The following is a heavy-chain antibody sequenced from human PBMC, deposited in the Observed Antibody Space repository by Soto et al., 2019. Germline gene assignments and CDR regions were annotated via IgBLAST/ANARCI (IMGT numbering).Heavy chain of an antibody. D-gene: IGHD3-10*01. CDR2: IYYSGST. J-gene: IGHJ4*02. V-gene: IGHV4-61*08. CDR1: GGSISSGDYY. CDR3: FIRGAYRPGSFDY. Sequence: SETLSLTCTVSGGSISSGDYYWSWIRQPPGKGLEWIGYIYYSGSTNYNPSLKSRVTISVDTSKNQFSLKLSSVTAADTAVYYCFIRGAYRPGSFDYWCQGILVTVS.